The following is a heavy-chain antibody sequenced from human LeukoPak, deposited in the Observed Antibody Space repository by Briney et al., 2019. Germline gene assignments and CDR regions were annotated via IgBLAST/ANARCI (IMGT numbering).Heavy chain of an antibody. D-gene: IGHD3-16*02. CDR3: ARDRGDYVWGSYRFDAFDI. CDR1: GFTFSSYG. J-gene: IGHJ3*02. Sequence: GGSLRLSCAASGFTFSSYGMHWVRQAPGKGLEWVAFIRYDGSNKYYADSVKGRFTISRDNAKNSLYLQMNSLRAEDTAVYYCARDRGDYVWGSYRFDAFDIWGQGTMVTVSS. CDR2: IRYDGSNK. V-gene: IGHV3-30*02.